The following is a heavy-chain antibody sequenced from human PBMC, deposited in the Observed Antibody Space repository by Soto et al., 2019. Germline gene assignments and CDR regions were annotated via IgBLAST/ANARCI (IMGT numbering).Heavy chain of an antibody. J-gene: IGHJ4*02. D-gene: IGHD3-22*01. CDR2: IYHSGST. Sequence: PSETLSLTCAVSGGAIISGGYSFICIRQPPWNGLEWIGYIYHSGSTYYNPSLKSRVTISVDRSKNQFSLKLSSVTAADTAVYYCARLLLKNYFDYWGQGTLVTVSS. V-gene: IGHV4-30-2*01. CDR3: ARLLLKNYFDY. CDR1: GGAIISGGYS.